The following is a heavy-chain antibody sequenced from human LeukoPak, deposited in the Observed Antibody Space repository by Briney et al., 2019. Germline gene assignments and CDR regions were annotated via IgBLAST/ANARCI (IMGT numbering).Heavy chain of an antibody. CDR2: ITDSGGST. CDR1: GFTFGSYA. V-gene: IGHV3-23*01. D-gene: IGHD3-22*01. Sequence: PGGSLRLSCAASGFTFGSYAMSWVRQAPGKGLEWVSAITDSGGSTYYADSVKGRFTISRDNSKNILYLQMSSLRAEDTAVYFCARGTVDGGQYYYDSSGGQGTLVTVSS. J-gene: IGHJ4*02. CDR3: ARGTVDGGQYYYDSS.